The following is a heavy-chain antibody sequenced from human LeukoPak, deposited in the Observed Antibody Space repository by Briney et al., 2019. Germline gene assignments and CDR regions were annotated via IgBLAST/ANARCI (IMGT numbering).Heavy chain of an antibody. CDR2: IYYSGST. J-gene: IGHJ4*02. Sequence: SETLSLTCTVSGGSISSSSYYWGWIRQPPGKGLEWIGSIYYSGSTYYNPSLKSRVTISVDTSKNQFSLKLSSVTAADTAVYYCARVKWELIDYLGQGTLVTVSS. CDR1: GGSISSSSYY. V-gene: IGHV4-39*07. D-gene: IGHD1-26*01. CDR3: ARVKWELIDY.